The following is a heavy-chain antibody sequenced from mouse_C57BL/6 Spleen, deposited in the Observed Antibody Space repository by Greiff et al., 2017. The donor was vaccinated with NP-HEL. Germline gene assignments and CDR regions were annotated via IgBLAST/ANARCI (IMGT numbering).Heavy chain of an antibody. CDR3: ARRAYYYGSSYWYFDV. J-gene: IGHJ1*03. D-gene: IGHD1-1*01. V-gene: IGHV1-61*01. CDR2: IYPSDSAT. CDR1: GYTFTSYW. Sequence: VQLQQPGAELVRPGSSVKLSCKASGYTFTSYWMDWVKQRPGQGLEWIGNIYPSDSATHYNQKFKDKATLTVDKSSSTAYMQLSSLTSEDSAVYYCARRAYYYGSSYWYFDVWGTGTTVTVSS.